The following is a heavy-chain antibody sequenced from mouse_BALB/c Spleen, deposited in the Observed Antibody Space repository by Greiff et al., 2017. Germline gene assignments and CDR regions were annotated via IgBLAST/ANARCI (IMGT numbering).Heavy chain of an antibody. J-gene: IGHJ2*01. CDR3: ARITTGDFDY. Sequence: EVHLVESGGGLVQPGGSLRLSCATSGFTFTDYYMSWVRQPPGKALEWLGFIRNKANGYTTEYSASVKGRFTISRDNSQSILYLQMNTLRAEDSATYYCARITTGDFDYWGQGTTLTVSS. D-gene: IGHD1-1*01. V-gene: IGHV7-3*02. CDR2: IRNKANGYTT. CDR1: GFTFTDYY.